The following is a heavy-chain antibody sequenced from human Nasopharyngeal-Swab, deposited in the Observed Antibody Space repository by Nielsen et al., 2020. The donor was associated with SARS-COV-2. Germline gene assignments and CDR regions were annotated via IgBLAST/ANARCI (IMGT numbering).Heavy chain of an antibody. J-gene: IGHJ3*01. V-gene: IGHV3-30*18. D-gene: IGHD3-10*01. Sequence: GESLKISFAASGFSFNNYGMHWVRQAPGKGLEWVAVISYEGSKKFYVASVEGRFTISRDFSKNTLFLQMNSLRPEDTAVYFCAKATQIFWFGQFRNDAFDVWGQGTMVTVSS. CDR3: AKATQIFWFGQFRNDAFDV. CDR2: ISYEGSKK. CDR1: GFSFNNYG.